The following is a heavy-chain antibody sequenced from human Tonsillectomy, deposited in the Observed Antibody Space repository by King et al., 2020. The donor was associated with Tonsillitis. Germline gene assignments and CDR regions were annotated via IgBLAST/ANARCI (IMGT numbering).Heavy chain of an antibody. D-gene: IGHD2-21*02. CDR1: GGSISSYY. CDR3: ARRRYCGGDCYHPQYYFDY. Sequence: VQLQESGPGLVKPSETLSLTCTVSGGSISSYYWSWIRQPPGKGLEWIGYIYYSGSTNYNPSLKSRVTISVDTSKNQFSLKLSSGTAADTAVYYCARRRYCGGDCYHPQYYFDYWGQGTLVTVSS. CDR2: IYYSGST. V-gene: IGHV4-59*08. J-gene: IGHJ4*02.